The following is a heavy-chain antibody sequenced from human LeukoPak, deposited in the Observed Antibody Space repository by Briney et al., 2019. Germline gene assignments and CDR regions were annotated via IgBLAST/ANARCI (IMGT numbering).Heavy chain of an antibody. CDR2: ISTSSSFI. D-gene: IGHD3-3*01. Sequence: VGSLRLSCAASGFTFSRHNMKWVRQTPGKGLEWVSSISTSSSFIYYADSVKGRFTISRDNARNSLYLEMNSLRAEDTAIYYCARNYDFWSSPQGYMDVWGKGTTVIVS. CDR1: GFTFSRHN. CDR3: ARNYDFWSSPQGYMDV. J-gene: IGHJ6*03. V-gene: IGHV3-21*01.